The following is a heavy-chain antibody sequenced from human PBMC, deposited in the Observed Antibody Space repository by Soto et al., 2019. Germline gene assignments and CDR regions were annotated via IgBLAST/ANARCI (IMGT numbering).Heavy chain of an antibody. Sequence: SETLSLTCTVSGGSISNYYWSWIRQPPGKGLEWIGYIHYSGSTKYNPSLKSRVTITADTSKNQFSLKLSTVTAADTAVYYCARGHYDFWSGYFATIDYWGQGTLVTVSS. CDR2: IHYSGST. D-gene: IGHD3-3*01. CDR3: ARGHYDFWSGYFATIDY. CDR1: GGSISNYY. J-gene: IGHJ4*02. V-gene: IGHV4-59*08.